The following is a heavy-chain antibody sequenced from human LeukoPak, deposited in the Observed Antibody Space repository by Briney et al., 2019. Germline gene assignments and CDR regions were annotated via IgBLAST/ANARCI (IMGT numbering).Heavy chain of an antibody. D-gene: IGHD2-2*01. J-gene: IGHJ5*02. CDR2: IYHSGST. Sequence: PSETLSLTCAVYGESFSAYSWNWIRQSPGKGLEWIGEIYHSGSTNYNPSLKSRVTISVDTSKNQTSKRQFSLKLNSVTAADTAVYYCTRERSTPGINWFDPWGQGTLVTVSS. CDR1: GESFSAYS. V-gene: IGHV4-34*01. CDR3: TRERSTPGINWFDP.